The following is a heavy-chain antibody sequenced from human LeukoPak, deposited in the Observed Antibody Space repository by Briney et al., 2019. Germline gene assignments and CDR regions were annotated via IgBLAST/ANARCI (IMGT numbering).Heavy chain of an antibody. CDR2: IKQDGSEK. V-gene: IGHV3-7*03. CDR1: GLTFSSYW. Sequence: PGGSLRLSCAASGLTFSSYWMSWVRQAPGKGLEWVANIKQDGSEKYYVDSVKGRFTISRDNAKNSLYLQMNSLRAEDTAVYYCATSIRLWTYCFDYWGQGTLVTVSS. D-gene: IGHD5-18*01. CDR3: ATSIRLWTYCFDY. J-gene: IGHJ4*02.